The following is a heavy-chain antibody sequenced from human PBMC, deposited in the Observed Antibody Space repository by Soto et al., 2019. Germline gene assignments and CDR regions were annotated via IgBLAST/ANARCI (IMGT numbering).Heavy chain of an antibody. V-gene: IGHV4-61*01. CDR2: LYYSGST. J-gene: IGHJ4*02. CDR3: PRGQAFCTGYYRIPYHFDY. Sequence: PSETLSLTCTVSGGSVSSGSYYWSWIRQPPGKGLEYIGYLYYSGSTNYNPSLKSRVTISVDTPKNQFSLKLTSVTTADTAIYYCPRGQAFCTGYYRIPYHFDYWGQGTRVTVSS. CDR1: GGSVSSGSYY. D-gene: IGHD3-3*01.